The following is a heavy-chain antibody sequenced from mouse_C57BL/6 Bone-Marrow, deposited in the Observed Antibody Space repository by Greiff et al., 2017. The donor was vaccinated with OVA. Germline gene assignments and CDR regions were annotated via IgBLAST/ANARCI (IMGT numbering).Heavy chain of an antibody. CDR2: IDPETGGT. D-gene: IGHD2-12*01. CDR1: GYTFTDYE. V-gene: IGHV1-15*01. Sequence: QVQLKQSGAELVRPGASVTLSCKASGYTFTDYEMHWVKQTPVHGLEWIGAIDPETGGTAYNQKFKGKAILPADKSSSAAYMELRSLTSEDSAIYYCAGGYSYYYARDYGGQGTAVTVSS. CDR3: AGGYSYYYARDY. J-gene: IGHJ4*01.